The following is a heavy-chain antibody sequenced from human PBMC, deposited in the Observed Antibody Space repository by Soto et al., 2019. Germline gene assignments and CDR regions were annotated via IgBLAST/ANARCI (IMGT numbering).Heavy chain of an antibody. CDR2: TYYRSKWYN. CDR3: ARGIDPDPYYYYYMDV. V-gene: IGHV6-1*01. Sequence: QSQTLSLTCAISGDSVSSNSAAWNWIRQSPSRGLEWLGRTYYRSKWYNDYAVSVKSRITINPDTSKNQFSLQLNSVTPEDTAVYYCARGIDPDPYYYYYMDVWGKGTTVTVSS. CDR1: GDSVSSNSAA. J-gene: IGHJ6*03. D-gene: IGHD2-15*01.